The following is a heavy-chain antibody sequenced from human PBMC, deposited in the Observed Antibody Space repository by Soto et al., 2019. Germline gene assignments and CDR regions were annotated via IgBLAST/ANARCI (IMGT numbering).Heavy chain of an antibody. V-gene: IGHV4-31*03. CDR3: ARVEREYSGYGLFDY. CDR2: IYYGGST. J-gene: IGHJ4*02. CDR1: GGSISSGGYY. Sequence: QVQLQESGPGLVKPSQTLSLTCTVSGGSISSGGYYWSWIRPHPGKGLEWIGYIYYGGSTYYNPSLKSRVTISVDTSKNQFSLKLSSVTAADTAVYYCARVEREYSGYGLFDYWGQGTLVTVSS. D-gene: IGHD5-12*01.